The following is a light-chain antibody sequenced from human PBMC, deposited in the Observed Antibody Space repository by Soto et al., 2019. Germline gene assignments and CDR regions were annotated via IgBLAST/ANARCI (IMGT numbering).Light chain of an antibody. CDR3: QQNYSPPPIT. J-gene: IGKJ5*01. V-gene: IGKV1-39*01. Sequence: DIQMTQSPSTLSASVGDIDSITCRASKSIRTWLAWYQQKPGKAPKLLIYAASSLQSGVPSRFSGSGSGTDFTLTISSLQPEDFATYYCQQNYSPPPITFGQGTRLEIK. CDR1: KSIRTW. CDR2: AAS.